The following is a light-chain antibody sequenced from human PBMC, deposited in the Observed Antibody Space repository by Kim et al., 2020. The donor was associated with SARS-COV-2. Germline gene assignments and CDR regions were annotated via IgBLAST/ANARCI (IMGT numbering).Light chain of an antibody. CDR3: AAWDDSLNGPV. J-gene: IGLJ3*02. V-gene: IGLV1-44*01. CDR2: NNN. Sequence: GQRVTISCSVSSSNIVSDTVDWYQHLPGAAPQLLIYNNNQRPSGVPDRFSASKSGTSASLAISGLQSEDEADYYCAAWDDSLNGPVFGGGTQLTVL. CDR1: SSNIVSDT.